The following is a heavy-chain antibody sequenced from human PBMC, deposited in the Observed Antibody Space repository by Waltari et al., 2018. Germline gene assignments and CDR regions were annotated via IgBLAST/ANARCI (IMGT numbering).Heavy chain of an antibody. CDR1: GFTFRSYA. D-gene: IGHD6-13*01. Sequence: QVQLVESGGGVVQPGRSLRLSCAASGFTFRSYAMHWVRQAPGKGLEWVAVISYDGSNKYYADSVKGRFTISRDNSKNTLYLQMNSLRAEDTAVYYCARDGPGYSSSWYLDYWGQGTLVTVSS. CDR2: ISYDGSNK. CDR3: ARDGPGYSSSWYLDY. V-gene: IGHV3-30-3*01. J-gene: IGHJ4*02.